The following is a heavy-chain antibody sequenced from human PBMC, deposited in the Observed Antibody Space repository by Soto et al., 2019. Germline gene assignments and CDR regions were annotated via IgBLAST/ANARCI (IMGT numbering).Heavy chain of an antibody. CDR2: ISGSGGST. CDR3: ARELNYYDSSGYKQGGFDY. J-gene: IGHJ4*02. V-gene: IGHV3-23*01. Sequence: EVQLLESGGGLVQPGGSLRLSCAASGFTFSSYAMSWVRQAPGKGLEWVSAISGSGGSTYYADSVKGRFTISRDNSKNTLYLQMNSLRAEDTAVYYCARELNYYDSSGYKQGGFDYWGQGTLVTVSS. CDR1: GFTFSSYA. D-gene: IGHD3-22*01.